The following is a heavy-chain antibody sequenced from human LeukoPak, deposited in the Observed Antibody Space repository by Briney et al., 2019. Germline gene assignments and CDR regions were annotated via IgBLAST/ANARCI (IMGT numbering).Heavy chain of an antibody. V-gene: IGHV3-30*19. Sequence: GGSLRLSCAASGFTFSSYGMHWVRQAPGKGLEWVAVISYDGSNKYYADSVKGRFTISRDNSKNTLYLQMNSLRAEDTAVYYCARSTRTDDAFDIWGQGTMVTVSS. CDR3: ARSTRTDDAFDI. J-gene: IGHJ3*02. D-gene: IGHD4-11*01. CDR1: GFTFSSYG. CDR2: ISYDGSNK.